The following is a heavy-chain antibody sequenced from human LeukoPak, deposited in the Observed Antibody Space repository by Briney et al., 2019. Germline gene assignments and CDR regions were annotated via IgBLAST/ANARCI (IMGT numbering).Heavy chain of an antibody. D-gene: IGHD2-15*01. Sequence: PSETLSLTCTVSGGSISSYYWSWIRQPPGKGLEWIGEINHSGSTNYNASLKSRVTMSVDTSKNQFSVKLSSVTAADTAVYYCARHGVATWFDPWGQGTLVTVSS. V-gene: IGHV4-34*01. CDR2: INHSGST. CDR1: GGSISSYY. J-gene: IGHJ5*02. CDR3: ARHGVATWFDP.